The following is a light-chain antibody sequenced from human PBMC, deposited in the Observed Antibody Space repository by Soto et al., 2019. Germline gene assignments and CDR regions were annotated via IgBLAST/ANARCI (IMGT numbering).Light chain of an antibody. J-gene: IGKJ5*01. CDR1: QSVSSSY. CDR3: QQYNDWPPIT. Sequence: ELVLTQSPGTLSLSPGARATLSCRASQSVSSSYLAWYQQKPGQARRLLMYSASTRATGIPGRFSGSGFGTEFTLTISGLQPEDFAVYYCQQYNDWPPITFGQGTRLEIK. V-gene: IGKV3-15*01. CDR2: SAS.